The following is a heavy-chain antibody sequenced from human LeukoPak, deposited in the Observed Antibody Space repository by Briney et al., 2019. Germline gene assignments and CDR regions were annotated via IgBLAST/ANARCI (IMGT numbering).Heavy chain of an antibody. CDR1: GYTFTSYD. Sequence: EASVKVSCKASGYTFTSYDINWVRQATGQGLEWMGWMNPNSGNTGYAQKFQGRVTMTRNTSISTAYMELSSLRSEDTAVYYCASGIVGATGDYFDYWAREPWSPSPQ. V-gene: IGHV1-8*01. J-gene: IGHJ4*02. D-gene: IGHD1-26*01. CDR3: ASGIVGATGDYFDY. CDR2: MNPNSGNT.